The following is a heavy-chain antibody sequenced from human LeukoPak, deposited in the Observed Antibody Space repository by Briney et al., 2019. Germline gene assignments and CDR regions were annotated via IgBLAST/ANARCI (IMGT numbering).Heavy chain of an antibody. CDR2: ISYDGSNK. CDR3: ASDVDIVATSPGTPYYFDY. D-gene: IGHD5-12*01. CDR1: GFTFSSYA. V-gene: IGHV3-30*04. J-gene: IGHJ4*02. Sequence: GGSLRLSCAASGFTFSSYAMHWVRQAPGKGLEWVAVISYDGSNKYYADSVKGRFTISRDNSKNTLYLQMNSLRAEDTAVYYCASDVDIVATSPGTPYYFDYWGQGTLVTVSS.